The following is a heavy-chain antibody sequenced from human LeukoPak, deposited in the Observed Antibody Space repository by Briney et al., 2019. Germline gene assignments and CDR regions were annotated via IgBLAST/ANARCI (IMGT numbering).Heavy chain of an antibody. CDR3: ARDDYGDYNWFDP. D-gene: IGHD4-17*01. J-gene: IGHJ5*02. CDR2: VSSSSSYI. V-gene: IGHV3-21*01. CDR1: GFTFSSYS. Sequence: GGSLRLSCAASGFTFSSYSMNWVRQAPGKGLEWVSSVSSSSSYIYYADSVKGRFTISRDNAKNSLYLQMNSLRAEDTAVYYCARDDYGDYNWFDPWGQGTLVTVSS.